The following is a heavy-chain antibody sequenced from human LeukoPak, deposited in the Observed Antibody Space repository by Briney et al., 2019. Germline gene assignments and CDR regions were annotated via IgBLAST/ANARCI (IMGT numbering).Heavy chain of an antibody. CDR1: GGSISSYY. Sequence: PSETLSLTCTVSGGSISSYYWSWIRQPPGKGLEWIGTMYHSGSTYYTPSLQSRVTLSIDASTNEVSLRLTSVTATDTAVYFCARAPRQSSWYDSWGQGTLVTVSS. V-gene: IGHV4-59*08. CDR3: ARAPRQSSWYDS. CDR2: MYHSGST. J-gene: IGHJ5*01. D-gene: IGHD6-13*01.